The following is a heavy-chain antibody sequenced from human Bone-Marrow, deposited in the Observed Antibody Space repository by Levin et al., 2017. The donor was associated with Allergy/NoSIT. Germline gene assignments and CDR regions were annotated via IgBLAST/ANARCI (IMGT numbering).Heavy chain of an antibody. D-gene: IGHD1-20*01. CDR3: ARDNWSAPPYYGMDV. V-gene: IGHV3-13*01. Sequence: GESLKISCAASGFTFSTFDMHWVRQPAGKGLEWVSGIGTAGDTHYSGSVKGRFAISRENAKNSLYLQMNSLRAGDTAVYYCARDNWSAPPYYGMDVWGQGTTVTVSS. J-gene: IGHJ6*02. CDR1: GFTFSTFD. CDR2: IGTAGDT.